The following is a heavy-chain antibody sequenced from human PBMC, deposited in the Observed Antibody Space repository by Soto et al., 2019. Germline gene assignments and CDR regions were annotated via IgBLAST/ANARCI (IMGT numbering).Heavy chain of an antibody. V-gene: IGHV4-59*08. CDR1: GVSISGHY. D-gene: IGHD6-19*01. Sequence: SETLSLTCTVSGVSISGHYWNWIRQPPGKGLEWIGYMYYSGNTNYNPSLRSRVTISVDTSKNQFSLKLTSVTAADTAVYYCVGGPGWLPDYWGQGTLVTVSS. J-gene: IGHJ4*02. CDR3: VGGPGWLPDY. CDR2: MYYSGNT.